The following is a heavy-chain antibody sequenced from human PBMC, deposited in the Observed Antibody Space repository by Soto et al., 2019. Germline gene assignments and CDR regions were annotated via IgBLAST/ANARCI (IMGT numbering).Heavy chain of an antibody. CDR1: GDSVSSGSYY. J-gene: IGHJ4*02. CDR2: IQSSGNT. D-gene: IGHD3-22*01. V-gene: IGHV4-61*01. CDR3: ARTNSRGHWAAWY. Sequence: QVQLQESGPGLVKSSETLSLTCTVSGDSVSSGSYYWSWIRQAPGKGLEWIGYIQSSGNTNYNPSLKSRVTISVDTSKNQFSLNLNSLTAADTAVYFCARTNSRGHWAAWYWGQGTLVTVSS.